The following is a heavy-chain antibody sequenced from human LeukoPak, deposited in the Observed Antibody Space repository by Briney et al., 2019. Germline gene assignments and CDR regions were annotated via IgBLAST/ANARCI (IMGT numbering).Heavy chain of an antibody. J-gene: IGHJ4*02. CDR3: ARGGSSSSLNHFDY. Sequence: PSETLSLTCSVSGGSISSYHWSWIRQPPGKELEWIGHIYYNGNTNYNPSLNSRVTMSVDTSKNQFSLRLSSVTAADTAVYYCARGGSSSSLNHFDYWGQGTLVTVSS. CDR2: IYYNGNT. V-gene: IGHV4-59*01. CDR1: GGSISSYH. D-gene: IGHD6-13*01.